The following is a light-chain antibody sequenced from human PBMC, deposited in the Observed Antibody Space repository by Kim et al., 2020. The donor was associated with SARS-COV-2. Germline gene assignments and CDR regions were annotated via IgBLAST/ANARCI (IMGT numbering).Light chain of an antibody. J-gene: IGKJ2*01. V-gene: IGKV3-15*01. CDR3: QQYDNWPPYT. CDR2: GAS. CDR1: QSVNTN. Sequence: EVVMTQSPATLSVSPGERATLSCRASQSVNTNLAWYQQQPGQAPSLLIYGASTRATDIPARFSGSGSGTEFTLIISSLQSEDIAVYYCQQYDNWPPYTFGQGTKLEIK.